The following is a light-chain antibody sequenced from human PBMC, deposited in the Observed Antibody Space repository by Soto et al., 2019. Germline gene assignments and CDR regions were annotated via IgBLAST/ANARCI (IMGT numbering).Light chain of an antibody. CDR2: AAS. J-gene: IGKJ1*01. CDR1: QSVNNY. V-gene: IGKV3-11*01. CDR3: QQRSNWPWT. Sequence: EVVLTQFPGTLSLSPGDRATLSCRAGQSVNNYLAWYQQKPGQAPRLLIYAASNRATGIPAGFSGSGSGTDFTLTISSLEPEDFAVYYRQQRSNWPWTFGQGTKVDIK.